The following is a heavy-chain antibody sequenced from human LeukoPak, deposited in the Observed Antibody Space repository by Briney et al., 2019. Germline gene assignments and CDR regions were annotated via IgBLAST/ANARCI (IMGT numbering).Heavy chain of an antibody. CDR3: ARDIGGSSGWYNYFDY. J-gene: IGHJ4*02. Sequence: SQTLSLTCTVSGGSIGSGSYYWSWIRQPAGKGLEWIGRIYTSGSTNYNPSLKSRVTISVDTSKNQFSLKLSSVTAADTAVYYCARDIGGSSGWYNYFDYWGQGTLVTVSS. CDR1: GGSIGSGSYY. D-gene: IGHD6-19*01. V-gene: IGHV4-61*02. CDR2: IYTSGST.